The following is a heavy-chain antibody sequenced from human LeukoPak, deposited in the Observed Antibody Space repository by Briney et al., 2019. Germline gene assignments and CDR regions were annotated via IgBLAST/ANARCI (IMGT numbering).Heavy chain of an antibody. V-gene: IGHV3-7*01. CDR3: AKEGSIFGVVIRPYYFDY. Sequence: GGSLRLSCAASGFTFSSYWMNWVRQAPGKGLEWVANIKQDGSEKYCVDSVKGRFTVSRDNAKNSLYLQMNSLRAEDTAVYYCAKEGSIFGVVIRPYYFDYWGQGTLVTVSS. D-gene: IGHD3-3*01. J-gene: IGHJ4*02. CDR2: IKQDGSEK. CDR1: GFTFSSYW.